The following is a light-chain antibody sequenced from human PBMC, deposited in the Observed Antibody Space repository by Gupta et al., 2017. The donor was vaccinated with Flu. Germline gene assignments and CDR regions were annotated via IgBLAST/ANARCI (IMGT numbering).Light chain of an antibody. CDR2: RAS. Sequence: ATLSCRASETVSDNLAWYQQKPGQSPRLLIYRASTRATGIPARFSGSGAGTELSLTIRSLQSEDLATYYCQQDNIWPLWTFGTGTKV. CDR1: ETVSDN. V-gene: IGKV3-15*01. J-gene: IGKJ1*01. CDR3: QQDNIWPLWT.